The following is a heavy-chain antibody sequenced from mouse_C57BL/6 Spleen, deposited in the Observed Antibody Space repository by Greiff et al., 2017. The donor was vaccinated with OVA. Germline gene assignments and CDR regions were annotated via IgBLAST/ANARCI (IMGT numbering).Heavy chain of an antibody. D-gene: IGHD3-3*01. CDR3: ARTGTDYYAMDY. Sequence: EVQLQQSGAELVKPGASVKLSCTASGFNIKDYYMHWVKQRTEQGLEWIGRIDPEDGETKYAPKFPGKATITADTSSNTAYLQLSSLTSEDTAVYYCARTGTDYYAMDYWGQGTSVTVSS. CDR2: IDPEDGET. J-gene: IGHJ4*01. V-gene: IGHV14-2*01. CDR1: GFNIKDYY.